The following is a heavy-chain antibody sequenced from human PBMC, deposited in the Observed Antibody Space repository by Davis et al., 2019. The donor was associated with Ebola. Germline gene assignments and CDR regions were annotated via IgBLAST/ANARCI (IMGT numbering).Heavy chain of an antibody. CDR3: ARADIVLVPAAMGYSSSWYNFDY. Sequence: SETLSLTCTVSGGSTSSGYYCGCTRQPPGKGLEWIGSIYHSGSTYYNPSLKSRVTISVYTSKNKFSLKLSSVTAADTAVYYCARADIVLVPAAMGYSSSWYNFDYWGQGTLVTVSS. J-gene: IGHJ4*02. V-gene: IGHV4-38-2*02. D-gene: IGHD2-2*01. CDR1: GGSTSSGYY. CDR2: IYHSGST.